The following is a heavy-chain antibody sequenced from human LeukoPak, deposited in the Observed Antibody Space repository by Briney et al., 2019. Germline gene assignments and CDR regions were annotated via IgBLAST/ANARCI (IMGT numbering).Heavy chain of an antibody. V-gene: IGHV3-21*01. CDR1: GFTFSHYS. D-gene: IGHD1-26*01. CDR2: ISSSSSYI. J-gene: IGHJ4*02. Sequence: GGSLRLSCAASGFTFSHYSMNWVRQAPGKGLEWVSSISSSSSYIYYADSVKGRFTVSSNNPKNSLYLQMDSLRADDTAVYYCARVFSGTYLNYHHFDYWGQGTLVTVSS. CDR3: ARVFSGTYLNYHHFDY.